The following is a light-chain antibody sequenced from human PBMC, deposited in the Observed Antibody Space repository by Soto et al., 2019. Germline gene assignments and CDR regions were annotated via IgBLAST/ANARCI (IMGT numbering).Light chain of an antibody. CDR2: AND. Sequence: QSVLTQPPSASETPGQTVTISCSGSSSNIGSNTVNWYQQLPGTAPKLLMYANDYRPSGVPDRFSGSKSGTSASLAISGLQSEDEGDYFCAVWDDSLNGVVFGGGTKVTVL. CDR1: SSNIGSNT. J-gene: IGLJ2*01. V-gene: IGLV1-44*01. CDR3: AVWDDSLNGVV.